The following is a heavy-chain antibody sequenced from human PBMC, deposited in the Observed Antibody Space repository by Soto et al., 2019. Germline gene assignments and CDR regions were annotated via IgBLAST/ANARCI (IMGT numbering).Heavy chain of an antibody. V-gene: IGHV4-59*08. D-gene: IGHD4-4*01. Sequence: SETLSLTCTVSGGSVSSYYWSWIRQSPGKGLEWIGYIYYSGSTKYKPSLKSRVTISVDTSKNQFSLKVTSATAADIALYYCARHSNRNYGLYYLDYWGLGALVTVSS. J-gene: IGHJ4*02. CDR3: ARHSNRNYGLYYLDY. CDR2: IYYSGST. CDR1: GGSVSSYY.